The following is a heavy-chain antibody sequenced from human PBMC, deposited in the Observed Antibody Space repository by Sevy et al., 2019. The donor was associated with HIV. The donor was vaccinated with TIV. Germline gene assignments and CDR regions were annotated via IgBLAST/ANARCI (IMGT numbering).Heavy chain of an antibody. J-gene: IGHJ1*01. V-gene: IGHV1-69*06. CDR2: IIPIFGTA. Sequence: ASVKVSCKASGDTFSSYAISWVRQAPGQGLEWMGGIIPIFGTANYAQKFQGRVTITADKSTSTAYMELSSLRSEDTAVYYCASHYYDSSHFQHWGQGTLVTVSS. CDR1: GDTFSSYA. D-gene: IGHD3-22*01. CDR3: ASHYYDSSHFQH.